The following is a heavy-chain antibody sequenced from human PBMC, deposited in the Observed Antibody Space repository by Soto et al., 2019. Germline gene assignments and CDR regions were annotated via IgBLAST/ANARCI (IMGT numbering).Heavy chain of an antibody. V-gene: IGHV4-39*01. CDR1: GGSISSSSYY. Sequence: QLQLQESGPGLVKPSETLSLTCTVSGGSISSSSYYWGWIRQPPGKGLEWIGSIYYSGSTYYNPSLKSRVTISVDTSKNQFSLKLSSVTAADTAVYYCAGSRGSYRQEGDAFDIWGQGTMVTVSS. CDR2: IYYSGST. J-gene: IGHJ3*02. CDR3: AGSRGSYRQEGDAFDI. D-gene: IGHD3-16*02.